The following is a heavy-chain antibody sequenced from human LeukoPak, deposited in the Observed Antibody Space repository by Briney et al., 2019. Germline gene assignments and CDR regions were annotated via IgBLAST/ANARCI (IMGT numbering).Heavy chain of an antibody. CDR1: GGSFSGYY. J-gene: IGHJ3*02. D-gene: IGHD3-22*01. CDR3: ASGYYYDSSGYFGDAFDI. CDR2: INHSGST. V-gene: IGHV4-34*01. Sequence: SETLSLTCAVYGGSFSGYYWSWIRQPPGRGLEWIGEINHSGSTNYNPSLKSRVTISVDTSKNQFSLKLSSVTAADTAVYYCASGYYYDSSGYFGDAFDIWGQGTMVTVSS.